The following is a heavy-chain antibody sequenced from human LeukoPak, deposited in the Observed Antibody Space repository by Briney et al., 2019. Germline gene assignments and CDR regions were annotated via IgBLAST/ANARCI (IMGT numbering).Heavy chain of an antibody. J-gene: IGHJ4*02. D-gene: IGHD3-22*01. Sequence: SETLSLTCTVSGDSISSYNYFWGWIRQPPGKGLEWVGSIYYRGNTYYNPSLRSRVTLSADTSKNQFSLKVTSVTAADTAVYYCARASSGYYWDFDYWGQGALVTVSS. CDR2: IYYRGNT. V-gene: IGHV4-39*01. CDR3: ARASSGYYWDFDY. CDR1: GDSISSYNYF.